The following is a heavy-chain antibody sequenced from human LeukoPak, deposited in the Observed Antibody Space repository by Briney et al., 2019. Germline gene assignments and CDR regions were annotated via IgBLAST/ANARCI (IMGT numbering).Heavy chain of an antibody. J-gene: IGHJ4*02. D-gene: IGHD2-8*01. CDR2: ISGSGGST. CDR1: GFTSSSFA. V-gene: IGHV3-23*01. Sequence: PGGSLRLSCAASGFTSSSFAMSWVRQAPGKGLEWVSGISGSGGSTYYVDSVKGRFTISRDNSNSRLYLQMNSLRTDDTAVYYCAKDKGSMTYPPYWGQGTLVTVSS. CDR3: AKDKGSMTYPPY.